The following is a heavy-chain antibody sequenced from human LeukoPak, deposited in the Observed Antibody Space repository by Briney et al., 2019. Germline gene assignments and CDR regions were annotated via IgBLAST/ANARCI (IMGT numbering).Heavy chain of an antibody. V-gene: IGHV4-39*07. Sequence: SETLSLTCTVSGDSISSSSYCWGWIRQTPEKGLEWIGTINHSGTTYFNPSLKSRVTLSVDTSKSQFSLKLSSVTAADSAVYYCARDSSYYNYYYMDVWGKGTTVTVSS. J-gene: IGHJ6*03. CDR1: GDSISSSSYC. CDR3: ARDSSYYNYYYMDV. CDR2: INHSGTT. D-gene: IGHD2-2*01.